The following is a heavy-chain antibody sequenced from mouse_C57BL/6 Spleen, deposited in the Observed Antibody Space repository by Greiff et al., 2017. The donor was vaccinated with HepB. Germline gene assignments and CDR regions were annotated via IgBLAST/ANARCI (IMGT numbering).Heavy chain of an antibody. Sequence: EVKLVESGGGLVKPGGSLKLSCAASGFTFSSYAMSWVRQTPEKRLEWVATISDGGSYTYYPDNVKGRFTISRDNAKNNLYLQMSHLKSEDTAMYYCARDPGLTGTPLGFDYWGQGTTLTVSS. D-gene: IGHD4-1*01. CDR2: ISDGGSYT. J-gene: IGHJ2*01. CDR1: GFTFSSYA. CDR3: ARDPGLTGTPLGFDY. V-gene: IGHV5-4*01.